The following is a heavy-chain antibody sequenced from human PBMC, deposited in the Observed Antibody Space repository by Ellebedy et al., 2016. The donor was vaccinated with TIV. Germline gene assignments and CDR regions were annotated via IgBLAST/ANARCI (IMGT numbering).Heavy chain of an antibody. CDR2: IIPILGIA. Sequence: AASVKVSCKASGGTFSSYAISWVRQAPGQGLEWMGRIIPILGIANYAQKFQGRVTITADKSTSKAYMELSSLRSEDTAVYYCARGNVVAGTEAYFDLWGRGTLVTVSS. CDR3: ARGNVVAGTEAYFDL. D-gene: IGHD6-19*01. J-gene: IGHJ2*01. CDR1: GGTFSSYA. V-gene: IGHV1-69*04.